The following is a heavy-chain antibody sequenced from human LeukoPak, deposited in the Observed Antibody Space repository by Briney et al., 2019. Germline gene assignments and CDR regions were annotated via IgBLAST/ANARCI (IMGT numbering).Heavy chain of an antibody. CDR2: IYYSGST. CDR1: GFTFSSYAMH. V-gene: IGHV4-59*05. J-gene: IGHJ6*03. D-gene: IGHD3-22*01. CDR3: ARHSSGYYYYYYYMDV. Sequence: GSLRLSCAASGFTFSSYAMHWVRQAPGKGLEWIGSIYYSGSTYYNPSLKSRVTISVDTSKNQFSLKLSSVTAADTAVYYCARHSSGYYYYYYYMDVWGKGTTVTISS.